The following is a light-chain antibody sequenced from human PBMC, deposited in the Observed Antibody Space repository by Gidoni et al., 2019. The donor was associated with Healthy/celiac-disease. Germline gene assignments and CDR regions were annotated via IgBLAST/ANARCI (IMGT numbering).Light chain of an antibody. CDR1: QRISSY. CDR2: AAY. CDR3: QQSYSTLSIT. J-gene: IGKJ5*01. V-gene: IGKV1-39*01. Sequence: DIQMTQSPSSLSASVGDRVTITCQASQRISSYLNWYQQKPGKAPKLLIYAAYSLQSGVPSRCSGSGSGTDFTLTSSSLQPEDFATYYCQQSYSTLSITFGQGTRLEIK.